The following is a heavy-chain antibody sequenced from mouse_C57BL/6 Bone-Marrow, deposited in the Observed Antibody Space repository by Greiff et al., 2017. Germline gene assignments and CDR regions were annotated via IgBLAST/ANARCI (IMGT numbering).Heavy chain of an antibody. J-gene: IGHJ3*01. CDR3: TRVGRVYYGSPPWFAY. CDR1: GYTFTDYE. CDR2: IDPETGGT. Sequence: QVQLKQSGAELVRPGASVTLSCKASGYTFTDYEMHWVKQTPVHGLEWIGAIDPETGGTAYNQKFKGKAILTADKSSSTAYMELRSLTSEDSAVYYCTRVGRVYYGSPPWFAYWGQGTLVTVSA. V-gene: IGHV1-15*01. D-gene: IGHD1-1*01.